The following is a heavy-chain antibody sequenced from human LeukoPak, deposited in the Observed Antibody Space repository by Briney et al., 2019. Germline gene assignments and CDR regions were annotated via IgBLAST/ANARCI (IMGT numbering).Heavy chain of an antibody. CDR2: IKSRISGGRT. J-gene: IGHJ4*02. Sequence: GGSLRLSCVASGFKFNDASMNWVRQAPGKGLEWVARIKSRISGGRTEYAAPVQDRFTISREDSKSMLYLQMDSLKIEDTAVYYCATGYSSSSAGWGQGTLVTVSS. D-gene: IGHD6-13*01. CDR1: GFKFNDAS. CDR3: ATGYSSSSAG. V-gene: IGHV3-15*07.